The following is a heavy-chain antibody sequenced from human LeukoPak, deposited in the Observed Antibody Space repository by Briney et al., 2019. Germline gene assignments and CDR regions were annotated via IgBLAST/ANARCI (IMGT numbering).Heavy chain of an antibody. CDR1: GTTFEDYA. CDR2: ISGDGGTT. CDR3: AKDQGASGWGAFDY. V-gene: IGHV3-43*02. D-gene: IGHD6-19*01. J-gene: IGHJ4*02. Sequence: GGSLRLSCAASGTTFEDYAMHWVRQAPEKGLEWVSFISGDGGTTYYTDSVKGRFTISRDNSKTSLYLQMNSLRTEDTALYYCAKDQGASGWGAFDYWGQGTLVTVSS.